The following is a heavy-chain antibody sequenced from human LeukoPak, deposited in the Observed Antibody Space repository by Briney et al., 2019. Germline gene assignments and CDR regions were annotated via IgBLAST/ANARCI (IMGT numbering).Heavy chain of an antibody. V-gene: IGHV5-51*01. CDR1: GYSFTSYW. Sequence: GESLKISCKGSGYSFTSYWISWVRQMPGKGLEWMGIIYPGDSDTRYSPSFQGQVTISADKSISTAYLQWSSLKASDTAMYYCARGGMATTPSYYFDYWGQGTLVTVSS. CDR2: IYPGDSDT. J-gene: IGHJ4*02. CDR3: ARGGMATTPSYYFDY. D-gene: IGHD5-24*01.